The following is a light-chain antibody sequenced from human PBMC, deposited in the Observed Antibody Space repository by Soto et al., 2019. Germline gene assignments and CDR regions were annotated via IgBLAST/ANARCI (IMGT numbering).Light chain of an antibody. V-gene: IGKV1-8*01. Sequence: AIRMTQSPSSFSASTGDRVTITCRASQGISSYLAWYQQKPGKAPKLLIYAASTLQSGVPSRFSGSGSGTDFTITISCLQSEDFATYYCQQYYSYPYTFGQGTKVDIK. CDR3: QQYYSYPYT. CDR2: AAS. J-gene: IGKJ2*01. CDR1: QGISSY.